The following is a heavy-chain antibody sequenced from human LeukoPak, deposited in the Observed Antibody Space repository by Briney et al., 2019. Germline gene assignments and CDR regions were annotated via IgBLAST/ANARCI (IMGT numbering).Heavy chain of an antibody. J-gene: IGHJ5*02. V-gene: IGHV3-23*01. D-gene: IGHD5-18*01. Sequence: GGSLRLSCAASGFTFRNYAMHWVRQPPGKGLEWVSSTFQGGGEIHYADSVRGRFTISRDNSKSTLFLQMNSLRAEDTAIYYCATYRQVLLPFEAWGQGTLVTVSS. CDR2: TFQGGGEI. CDR3: ATYRQVLLPFEA. CDR1: GFTFRNYA.